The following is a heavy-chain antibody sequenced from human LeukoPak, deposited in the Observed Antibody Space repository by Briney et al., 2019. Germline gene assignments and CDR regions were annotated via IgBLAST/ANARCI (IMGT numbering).Heavy chain of an antibody. CDR1: GFTVSSNH. V-gene: IGHV3-66*01. J-gene: IGHJ4*02. Sequence: GGSLRLSCAVSGFTVSSNHMSWVRQAPGKGLEWVSIIHRGGNTYYADSVKGRFIISRDNSKNTLLLQMNSLRAEDTAVYYCATGGRLWFGDPPYGYWGQGTLVAVSS. D-gene: IGHD3-10*01. CDR2: IHRGGNT. CDR3: ATGGRLWFGDPPYGY.